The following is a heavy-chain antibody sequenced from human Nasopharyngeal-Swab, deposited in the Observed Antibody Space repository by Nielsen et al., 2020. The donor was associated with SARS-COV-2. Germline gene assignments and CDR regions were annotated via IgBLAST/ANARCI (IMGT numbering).Heavy chain of an antibody. V-gene: IGHV1-46*01. CDR2: INPSGGST. D-gene: IGHD5-18*01. J-gene: IGHJ4*02. CDR3: ARDLLGTAMDVGY. CDR1: GYTFTSYY. Sequence: ALMKVSCKASGYTFTSYYMHWVRQAPGQGLEWMGIINPSGGSTSYAQKFQGRVTMTRDTSTSTVYMELSSLRSEDTAVYYCARDLLGTAMDVGYWGQGTLVTVSS.